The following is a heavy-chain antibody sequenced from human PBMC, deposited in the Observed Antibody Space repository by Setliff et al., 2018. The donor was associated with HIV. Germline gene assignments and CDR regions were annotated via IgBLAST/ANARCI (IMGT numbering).Heavy chain of an antibody. CDR1: GYTFTSYY. CDR3: ARSQGDFSGWYAGDY. V-gene: IGHV1-46*01. J-gene: IGHJ4*01. Sequence: ASVKVSCKASGYTFTSYYIHWVRQAPGQGLEWMGEINPSGGSTSYSEKFRGRATMTRDTSRSTVYMGLSSLRCDDTAVYYCARSQGDFSGWYAGDYWGHGTLVTVSS. D-gene: IGHD6-19*01. CDR2: INPSGGST.